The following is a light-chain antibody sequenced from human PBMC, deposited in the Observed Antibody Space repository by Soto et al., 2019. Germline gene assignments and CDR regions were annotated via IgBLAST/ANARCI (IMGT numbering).Light chain of an antibody. V-gene: IGKV1-5*01. CDR2: DVS. CDR3: QQSFSYPLT. CDR1: QSHGTW. J-gene: IGKJ4*01. Sequence: DIQMTQSPSTLSASVGDRVIITCRASQSHGTWMAWYQQKPGTAPVLLIYDVSKLESGVPSRFSGRASCTEVTLTITSLQPDDFATYYCQQSFSYPLTFGGGTKVDIK.